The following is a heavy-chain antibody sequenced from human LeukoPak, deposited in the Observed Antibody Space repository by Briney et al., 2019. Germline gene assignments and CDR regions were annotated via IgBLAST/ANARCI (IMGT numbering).Heavy chain of an antibody. CDR1: GDSISRHIYH. CDR2: IHNSGTT. D-gene: IGHD2-15*01. CDR3: ARHVRYCSGGSCYGPDYFDY. Sequence: SETLSLTCSVSGDSISRHIYHWTWIRQSPGEGLEWIGSIHNSGTTYYKPSLKSRVTISVDTSKNHFSLKLSSVTAADTAVYYCARHVRYCSGGSCYGPDYFDYWGQGTLVTVSS. V-gene: IGHV4-39*01. J-gene: IGHJ4*02.